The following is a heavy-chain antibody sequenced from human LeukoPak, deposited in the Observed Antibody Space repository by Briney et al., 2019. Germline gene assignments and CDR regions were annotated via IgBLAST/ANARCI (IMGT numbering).Heavy chain of an antibody. Sequence: SGGSLRLSCAASGFTFSSYWMSWVRQAPGKGLEWVANIKQDGSEKYYVDSVKGRFTISRDNAKNSLYLQMNSLRVEDTAVYYCASAGTSGSYSRVDYWGQGTLVTVSS. CDR2: IKQDGSEK. V-gene: IGHV3-7*01. CDR1: GFTFSSYW. D-gene: IGHD3-10*01. CDR3: ASAGTSGSYSRVDY. J-gene: IGHJ4*02.